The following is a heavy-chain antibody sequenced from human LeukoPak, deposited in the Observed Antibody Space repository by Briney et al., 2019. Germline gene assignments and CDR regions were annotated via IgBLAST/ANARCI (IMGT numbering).Heavy chain of an antibody. Sequence: ASVKVSCKVSGYTLTELSTHWVRQAPGKGLEWMGGFDPEDGETIYAQKFQGRVTMTEDTSTDTAYMELSSPRSEDTAVYYCATRYGSGSNNWFDPWGQGTLVTVSS. V-gene: IGHV1-24*01. D-gene: IGHD3-10*01. CDR3: ATRYGSGSNNWFDP. J-gene: IGHJ5*02. CDR1: GYTLTELS. CDR2: FDPEDGET.